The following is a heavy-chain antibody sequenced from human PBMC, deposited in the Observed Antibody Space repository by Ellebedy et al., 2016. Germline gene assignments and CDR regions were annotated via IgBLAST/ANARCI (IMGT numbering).Heavy chain of an antibody. Sequence: SETLSLTCTVSGDSISSSRDHWGWIRQPPGKGLEWIGSIYYGGYTYYNPSLKSRVSISVDTSKNQFSLEVRSATAADTAVYYCARDLVSPIASYWYLDLWGRGTLVTVSS. J-gene: IGHJ2*01. V-gene: IGHV4-39*02. CDR1: GDSISSSRDH. CDR3: ARDLVSPIASYWYLDL. CDR2: IYYGGYT. D-gene: IGHD6-6*01.